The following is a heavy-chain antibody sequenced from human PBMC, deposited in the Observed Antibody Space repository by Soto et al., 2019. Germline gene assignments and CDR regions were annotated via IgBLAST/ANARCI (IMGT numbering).Heavy chain of an antibody. CDR2: IFDSGTT. D-gene: IGHD7-27*01. CDR3: ARGPSGDKVHY. Sequence: TLSLTCTVSGGSITSDYSCWSWIRQPPGEGLEWIGHIFDSGTTYTNPSLRSQVAISLDTSKNHFSLTLSSVTAADTAVYYCARGPSGDKVHYWGQEALVTVSS. V-gene: IGHV4-30-4*01. J-gene: IGHJ4*02. CDR1: GGSITSDYSC.